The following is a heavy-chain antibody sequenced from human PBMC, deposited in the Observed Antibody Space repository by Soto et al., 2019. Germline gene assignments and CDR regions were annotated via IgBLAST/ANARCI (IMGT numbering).Heavy chain of an antibody. CDR3: AHRVVGSGSITRDFDF. V-gene: IGHV2-5*02. J-gene: IGHJ3*01. CDR2: IYWDGDK. CDR1: GFSLSTSGVG. Sequence: QITLKESGPTLVKPTQTLTLTCTFSGFSLSTSGVGVGWIRQPPGKALEWLALIYWDGDKCYTPSLKSRLTITKDTSNSQVILTMTKVDPVDTATYYCAHRVVGSGSITRDFDFWGQGTMVTVSS. D-gene: IGHD2-15*01.